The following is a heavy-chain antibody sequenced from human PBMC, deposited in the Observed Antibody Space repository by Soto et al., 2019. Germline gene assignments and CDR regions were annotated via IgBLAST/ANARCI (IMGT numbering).Heavy chain of an antibody. J-gene: IGHJ3*01. Sequence: QVHLIQSGAEVKKPGSSVKVSCKAAGGTFNTYTLIWVRQAPGHGLEWMGRIIPMLTVTNSAQKFQGRLTPTADKSTGTAFMELNRLRSYDTALFYCSIGSWSAETFDVWGQGTMVTVSS. V-gene: IGHV1-69*02. D-gene: IGHD2-2*01. CDR2: IIPMLTVT. CDR1: GGTFNTYT. CDR3: SIGSWSAETFDV.